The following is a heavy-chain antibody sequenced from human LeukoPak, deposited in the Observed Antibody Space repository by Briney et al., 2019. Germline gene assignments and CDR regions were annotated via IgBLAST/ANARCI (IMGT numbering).Heavy chain of an antibody. D-gene: IGHD3-22*01. J-gene: IGHJ6*02. CDR1: GLTFSSYS. Sequence: GGSLRLSCAASGLTFSSYSMNWVRQAPGKGLEWVSSISSSSSYIYYADSVKGRFTISRDNAKNSLYLQMNSLRAEDTAVYYCARHYDSTYGMDVWGQGTTVTVSS. CDR3: ARHYDSTYGMDV. CDR2: ISSSSSYI. V-gene: IGHV3-21*01.